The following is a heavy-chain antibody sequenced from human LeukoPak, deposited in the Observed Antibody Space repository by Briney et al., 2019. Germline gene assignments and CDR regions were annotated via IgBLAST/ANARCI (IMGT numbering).Heavy chain of an antibody. J-gene: IGHJ4*02. CDR1: GFTFSGYS. CDR3: ARDRTLGEFDF. V-gene: IGHV3-48*01. D-gene: IGHD3-16*01. CDR2: ITSSRSTI. Sequence: GGSLRLSCAASGFTFSGYSMNWVRQAPGRGLEWVSYITSSRSTIYYADSVKGRFTISRDNAKNSLYLQMNSLRAEDTAVYYCARDRTLGEFDFWGQGTLATVPS.